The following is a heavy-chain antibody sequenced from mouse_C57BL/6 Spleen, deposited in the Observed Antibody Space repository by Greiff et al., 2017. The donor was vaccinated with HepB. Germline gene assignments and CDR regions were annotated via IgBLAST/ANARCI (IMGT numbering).Heavy chain of an antibody. V-gene: IGHV1-69*01. Sequence: VQLQQSGAELVMPGASVKLSCKASGYTFTSYWMHWVKQRPGQGLEWIGEIDPSDSSTNYNQKFKGKSTLTVDKSSSTAYMQLSSLTSEDSAVYYCALWLPPDAMDSWGQGTSVTVSS. J-gene: IGHJ4*01. D-gene: IGHD2-2*01. CDR2: IDPSDSST. CDR3: ALWLPPDAMDS. CDR1: GYTFTSYW.